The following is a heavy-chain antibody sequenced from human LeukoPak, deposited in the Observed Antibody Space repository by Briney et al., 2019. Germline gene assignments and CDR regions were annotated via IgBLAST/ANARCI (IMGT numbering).Heavy chain of an antibody. J-gene: IGHJ4*02. CDR2: IKQDGTEK. CDR1: GFTFSGYW. Sequence: GGSPRLSCAASGFTFSGYWMSWLRQAPGKGLEWVANIKQDGTEKYYVGSVKGRFIISRDNAKNSLYLQMNSLRAEDTAVYYCARDGSGWSVYWGQGTLVTVSS. V-gene: IGHV3-7*01. D-gene: IGHD6-19*01. CDR3: ARDGSGWSVY.